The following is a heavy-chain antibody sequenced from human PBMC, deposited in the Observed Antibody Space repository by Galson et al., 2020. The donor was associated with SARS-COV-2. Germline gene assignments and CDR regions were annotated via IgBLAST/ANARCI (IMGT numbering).Heavy chain of an antibody. CDR1: GFTFSSYE. D-gene: IGHD2-2*01. Sequence: GGSLRLSCAASGFTFSSYEMNWVRQAPGKGLEWVSYISSSGSTIYYADSVKGRFTISRDNAKNSLYLQMNSLRAEDTAVYYCARWVVGYQLQPVTHYYYYYYMDVWGKGTTVTVSS. V-gene: IGHV3-48*03. CDR2: ISSSGSTI. CDR3: ARWVVGYQLQPVTHYYYYYYMDV. J-gene: IGHJ6*03.